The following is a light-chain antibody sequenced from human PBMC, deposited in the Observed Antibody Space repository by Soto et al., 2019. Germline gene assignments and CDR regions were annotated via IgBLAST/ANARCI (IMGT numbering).Light chain of an antibody. Sequence: EIVMTQSQATLSVSLGERATLSCRASQSVGTYLAWYQQKPGQPPSLLIFAASTRATGIPARFSGTGSGSDFTLTINGLQSEDFAVYSCQQYSDWPMVTFGGGTRVEIK. CDR1: QSVGTY. J-gene: IGKJ4*01. CDR3: QQYSDWPMVT. V-gene: IGKV3-15*01. CDR2: AAS.